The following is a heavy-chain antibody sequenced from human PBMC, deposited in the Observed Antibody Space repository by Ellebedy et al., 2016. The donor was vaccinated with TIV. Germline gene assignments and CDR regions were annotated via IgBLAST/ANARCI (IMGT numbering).Heavy chain of an antibody. J-gene: IGHJ4*02. Sequence: MPAETLSLTCSVSGVSISGFHWTWIRQPPGKGLEWMGFIYFSGSSNYTHALKSRVTVSVDTSKNQFYLKLSSVTAADTAVYYCVRWVGHFDFWGQGTLVTVSS. CDR1: GVSISGFH. CDR3: VRWVGHFDF. V-gene: IGHV4-59*01. D-gene: IGHD1-26*01. CDR2: IYFSGSS.